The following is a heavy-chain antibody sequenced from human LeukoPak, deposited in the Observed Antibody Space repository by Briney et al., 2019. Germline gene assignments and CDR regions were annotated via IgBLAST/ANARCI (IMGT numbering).Heavy chain of an antibody. CDR2: INQDGHEK. CDR3: VRDMDV. CDR1: GFTFSSYW. J-gene: IGHJ6*02. V-gene: IGHV3-7*05. Sequence: GGSLRLSCVTSGFTFSSYWMTWVRQAPGKGLEWVANINQDGHEKYYVDSVKGRFTMSRDNPKNSVYLQMNSLRAEDTAVYFCVRDMDVWAQGTTVTVSS.